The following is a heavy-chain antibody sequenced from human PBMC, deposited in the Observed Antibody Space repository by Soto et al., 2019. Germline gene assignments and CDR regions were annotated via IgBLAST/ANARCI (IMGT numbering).Heavy chain of an antibody. J-gene: IGHJ4*02. CDR2: IYXSGST. V-gene: IGHV4-31*03. CDR1: GGSIISGGYY. Sequence: TLSLTCTVSGGSIISGGYYWSWIRQHAGKGMDWXGYIYXSGSTYYNQSXXSRVTISXXKSKNQLSMKLSSVTAADTAVYYCGRANGDCDYWGQGTLVTASS. D-gene: IGHD2-21*02. CDR3: GRANGDCDY.